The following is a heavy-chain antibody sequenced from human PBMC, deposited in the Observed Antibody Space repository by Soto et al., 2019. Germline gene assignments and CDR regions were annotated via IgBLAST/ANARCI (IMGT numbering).Heavy chain of an antibody. CDR3: AKNRGGYDFYYYGMDV. CDR1: GFTFSSYG. J-gene: IGHJ6*02. D-gene: IGHD5-12*01. Sequence: GGSLRLSCAASGFTFSSYGMHWVRQAPGKGLEWVAVISYDGSNKYYADSVKGRFTISRDNSKNTLYLQMNSLRAEDTAVYYCAKNRGGYDFYYYGMDVWGQGTTVTVS. CDR2: ISYDGSNK. V-gene: IGHV3-30*18.